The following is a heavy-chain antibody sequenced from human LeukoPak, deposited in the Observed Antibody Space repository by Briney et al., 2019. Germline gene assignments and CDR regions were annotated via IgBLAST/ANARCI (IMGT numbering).Heavy chain of an antibody. Sequence: ASVKVSCKASGGTFSSYAISWVRQAPGQGLEWMGWISAYNGNTNYAQKLQGRVTMTTDTSTSTAYMELRSLRSDDTAVYYCARAVYDFWSGYPLYWYFDLWGRGTLVTVSS. J-gene: IGHJ2*01. D-gene: IGHD3-3*01. CDR3: ARAVYDFWSGYPLYWYFDL. CDR2: ISAYNGNT. V-gene: IGHV1-18*01. CDR1: GGTFSSYA.